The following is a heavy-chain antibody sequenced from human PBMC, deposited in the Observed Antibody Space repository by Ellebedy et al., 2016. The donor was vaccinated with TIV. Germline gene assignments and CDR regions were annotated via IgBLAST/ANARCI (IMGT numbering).Heavy chain of an antibody. CDR2: INSDGSST. V-gene: IGHV3-74*01. J-gene: IGHJ4*02. CDR3: ARDFPPGGY. D-gene: IGHD3-10*01. Sequence: GESLKISXAASGFTFSSYWMHWVRQAPGKGLVWVSRINSDGSSTNYADSVKGRFTISRDNAKNTLYLQMNSLRAEDTAVYYCARDFPPGGYWGQGTLVTVSS. CDR1: GFTFSSYW.